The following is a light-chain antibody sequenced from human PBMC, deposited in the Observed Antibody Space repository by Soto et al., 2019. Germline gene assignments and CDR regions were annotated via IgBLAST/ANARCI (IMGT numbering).Light chain of an antibody. J-gene: IGKJ1*01. CDR3: QQYGTSPAT. CDR1: QSVSSY. V-gene: IGKV3-20*01. CDR2: GAS. Sequence: EIVLTQSPATLSLSPGERATLSCRASQSVSSYLAWYQQRPAQAPRLLIHGASTRATGITDRFSGSVSGTDFTLIISGLEPEDFAVYYCQQYGTSPATFGQGTKVDNK.